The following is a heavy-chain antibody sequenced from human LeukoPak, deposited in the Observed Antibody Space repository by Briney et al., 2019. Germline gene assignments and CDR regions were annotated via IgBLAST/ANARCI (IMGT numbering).Heavy chain of an antibody. V-gene: IGHV3-21*01. J-gene: IGHJ5*02. Sequence: GGSLRLSCAASGFTFSSYAMSWVRQAPGKGLEWVSIISRASESIFYADSVKGRFTISRDNAKNSLYLQMNGLRAEDTAAYYCARGATDTTRWFDPWGQGTLVTVSS. D-gene: IGHD1-7*01. CDR2: ISRASESI. CDR3: ARGATDTTRWFDP. CDR1: GFTFSSYA.